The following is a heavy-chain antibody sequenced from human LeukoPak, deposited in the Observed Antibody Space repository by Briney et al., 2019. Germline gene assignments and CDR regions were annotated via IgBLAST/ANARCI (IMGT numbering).Heavy chain of an antibody. V-gene: IGHV3-21*01. CDR1: GFTLSSYS. CDR3: ARDLYDSGAYSSPTDY. Sequence: GGSLRLSCAASGFTLSSYSMNWVRQAPGKGLEWVSSISSSSSYIHSADSVRGRFTISRDNAKNSLYLQMNSLRAEDTAVYYCARDLYDSGAYSSPTDYWGQGTLVTVSS. CDR2: ISSSSSYI. J-gene: IGHJ4*02. D-gene: IGHD3-22*01.